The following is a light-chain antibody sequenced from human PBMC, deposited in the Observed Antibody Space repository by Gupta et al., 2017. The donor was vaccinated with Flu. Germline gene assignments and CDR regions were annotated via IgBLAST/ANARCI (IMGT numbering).Light chain of an antibody. J-gene: IGLJ2*01. CDR3: AAWDDSLNGRV. CDR2: SNN. V-gene: IGLV1-44*01. Sequence: CSGSSSNIGTRTVNWYQQLPGTAPKLLIYSNNRRPSGVPDRFSGSKSGTSASLAISGLQSDDEADYYCAAWDDSLNGRVFGGGTKLTVL. CDR1: SSNIGTRT.